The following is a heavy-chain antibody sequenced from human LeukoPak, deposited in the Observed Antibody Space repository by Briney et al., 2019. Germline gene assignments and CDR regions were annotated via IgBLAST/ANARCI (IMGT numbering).Heavy chain of an antibody. J-gene: IGHJ4*02. D-gene: IGHD6-6*01. CDR2: IKQDGSQR. CDR3: TRRGGSSSRRSPIDY. CDR1: GFTFSDYW. Sequence: GGSLRLSYTASGFTFSDYWMTWVRQAPGKGPEWVANIKQDGSQRYYVDSVRGRFTISRDNAKNSLFLQMNGLRAEDTAVYYCTRRGGSSSRRSPIDYWGQGTLVTVSS. V-gene: IGHV3-7*01.